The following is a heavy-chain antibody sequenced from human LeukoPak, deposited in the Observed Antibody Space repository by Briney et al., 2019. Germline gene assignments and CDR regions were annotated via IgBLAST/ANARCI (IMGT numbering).Heavy chain of an antibody. D-gene: IGHD6-19*01. J-gene: IGHJ4*02. CDR1: GFTFSNYA. CDR3: ARLKAVAGTAYYFDY. V-gene: IGHV3-30*04. CDR2: ISYDGSNK. Sequence: PGGCLRLSCAASGFTFSNYAIHWVRQAPGKGLEWVALISYDGSNKNYADSVKGRFTISRDNSKNTLYLQMNSLRADDTALYYCARLKAVAGTAYYFDYWGQGTLVTVSS.